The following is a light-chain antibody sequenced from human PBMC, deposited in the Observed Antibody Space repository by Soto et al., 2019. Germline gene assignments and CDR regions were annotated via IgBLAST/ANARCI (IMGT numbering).Light chain of an antibody. CDR2: DAS. J-gene: IGKJ4*01. CDR3: QQYGTSPRGT. Sequence: EVVLTQSPATLSLSPGERATLSCGASQTVHSNYLAWYQHKPGLAPRLLIYDASSRATGIPDRFRGSGSGIDFTLTISRLEPEDFAVYYCQQYGTSPRGTFGGGTKVEIK. V-gene: IGKV3D-20*01. CDR1: QTVHSNY.